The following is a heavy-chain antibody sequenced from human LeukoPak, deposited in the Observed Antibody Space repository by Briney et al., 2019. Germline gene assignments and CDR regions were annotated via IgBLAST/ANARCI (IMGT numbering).Heavy chain of an antibody. Sequence: GASVKVSCKAYGYTFTAYHLHWVRQAPGQGLEWMGWINPNSGDTNYAQKFQGRVTLTRDQSISTAYMELSRLRSDDTAVYYCLTLAGTQGCWGQGTLVTVSS. CDR3: LTLAGTQGC. J-gene: IGHJ4*02. CDR2: INPNSGDT. CDR1: GYTFTAYH. D-gene: IGHD1-7*01. V-gene: IGHV1-2*02.